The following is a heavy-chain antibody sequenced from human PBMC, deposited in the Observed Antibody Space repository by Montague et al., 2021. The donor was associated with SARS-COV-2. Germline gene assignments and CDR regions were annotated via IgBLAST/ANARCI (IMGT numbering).Heavy chain of an antibody. J-gene: IGHJ6*03. CDR3: ARDSPHFDFWRGHYGDKYDMDI. CDR1: GDSITSKTHY. Sequence: TLSLTCTVSGDSITSKTHYWDWVRQPAGKGLEWIGRLLTSGATNFNPSLKSRLTISRDTSKNEFYLKLSSVTAADTAVYYCARDSPHFDFWRGHYGDKYDMDIWGKGTTVTVS. D-gene: IGHD3-3*01. V-gene: IGHV4-61*02. CDR2: LLTSGAT.